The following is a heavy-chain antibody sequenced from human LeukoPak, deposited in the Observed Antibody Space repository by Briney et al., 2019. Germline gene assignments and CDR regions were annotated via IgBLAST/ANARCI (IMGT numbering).Heavy chain of an antibody. CDR1: GGSISSYY. CDR2: IYNSGST. V-gene: IGHV4-4*07. CDR3: ARGRSSMVRGYYYYYMDV. D-gene: IGHD3-10*01. J-gene: IGHJ6*03. Sequence: SETLSLTCTVSGGSISSYYWSWIRQPAGKGLEWIGRIYNSGSTTYNPSLKSRVTMSVDTSKNQFSLKLSSVTAADTAVYYCARGRSSMVRGYYYYYMDVWGKGTTVTISS.